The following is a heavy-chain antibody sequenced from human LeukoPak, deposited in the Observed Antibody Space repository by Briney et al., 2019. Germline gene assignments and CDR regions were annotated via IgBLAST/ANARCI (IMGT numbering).Heavy chain of an antibody. CDR2: ISGSGGST. J-gene: IGHJ4*02. D-gene: IGHD2-15*01. CDR3: AKVPFPGYCSGGSCYPYFDY. CDR1: GFTFSSYA. Sequence: GESLRLSCAASGFTFSSYAMSWVRQAPGKGLEWVSAISGSGGSTYYADSVKGRFTISRDNSKNTLYLQMNSLRAEDTAVYYCAKVPFPGYCSGGSCYPYFDYWGQGTLVTVSS. V-gene: IGHV3-23*01.